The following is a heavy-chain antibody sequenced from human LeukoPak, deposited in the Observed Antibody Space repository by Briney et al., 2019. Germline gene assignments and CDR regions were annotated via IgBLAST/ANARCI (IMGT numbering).Heavy chain of an antibody. D-gene: IGHD6-13*01. CDR3: ARAYSSSWPAADY. Sequence: PGGSLRLSCVASGFIFSSYWMSWVRQAPGKGLEWVANIKQDGSEKYYVDSVKGRFTISRDNAKNSLYLQMNSLRAEDTAVYYCARAYSSSWPAADYWGQGTLVTVSS. V-gene: IGHV3-7*01. CDR2: IKQDGSEK. J-gene: IGHJ4*02. CDR1: GFIFSSYW.